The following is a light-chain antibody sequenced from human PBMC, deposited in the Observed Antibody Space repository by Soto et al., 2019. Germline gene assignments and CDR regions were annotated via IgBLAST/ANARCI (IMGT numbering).Light chain of an antibody. V-gene: IGLV1-47*01. CDR3: AALDDTLSGVV. CDR1: SSNIGSNY. J-gene: IGLJ2*01. CDR2: RNN. Sequence: QSVLTQAPSASGTPGQRVTISCSGSSSNIGSNYVYWYQQLPGTAPKLLIYRNNQRPSGVPDRFSGSKSGTSASLAISGLRSEDEADYYCAALDDTLSGVVFGGGTKVTVL.